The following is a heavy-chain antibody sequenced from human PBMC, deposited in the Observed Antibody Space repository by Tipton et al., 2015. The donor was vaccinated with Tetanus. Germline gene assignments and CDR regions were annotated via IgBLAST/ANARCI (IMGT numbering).Heavy chain of an antibody. Sequence: VQLVQSGAEVKQPGESLKISCKGSGYMFSSHWIGWVRQVPGKGLEWLGTIYPGDSYSTYSPSFEGQVTISVDKSISTAYLQWSSLKASDSAMYYCARHTSGSYHAPFDYWGQGTLVTVSS. CDR1: GYMFSSHW. CDR3: ARHTSGSYHAPFDY. J-gene: IGHJ4*02. V-gene: IGHV5-51*01. D-gene: IGHD1-26*01. CDR2: IYPGDSYS.